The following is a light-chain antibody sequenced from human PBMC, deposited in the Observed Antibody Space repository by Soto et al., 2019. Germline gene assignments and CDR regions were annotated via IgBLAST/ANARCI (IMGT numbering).Light chain of an antibody. CDR3: QQYGSSQPT. CDR1: QSVSSSY. Sequence: EIVLTQSPGTLSLSPGERATLSCRASQSVSSSYLAWYQQKPGQAPRLLIYGASSRATGIPERFSGRGSGTDFTLTISRLEPEDFAVYYCQQYGSSQPTFGQVTNVEI. V-gene: IGKV3-20*01. CDR2: GAS. J-gene: IGKJ1*01.